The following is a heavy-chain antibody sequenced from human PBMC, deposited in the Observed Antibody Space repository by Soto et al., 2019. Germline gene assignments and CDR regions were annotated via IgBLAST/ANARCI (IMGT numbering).Heavy chain of an antibody. J-gene: IGHJ4*02. Sequence: QVQLQESGPGLVKPSQTLSRTCTVSGGSISSGGYYWRWIRQHPGKGLEWNGYIYYSGRAYYNPSLKSRVTISVDTSKNQFSLRLSSVTAVDTAVYYCARDLGGDGSLDYWGQGTLVTVSS. CDR3: ARDLGGDGSLDY. CDR1: GGSISSGGYY. D-gene: IGHD3-16*01. CDR2: IYYSGRA. V-gene: IGHV4-31*03.